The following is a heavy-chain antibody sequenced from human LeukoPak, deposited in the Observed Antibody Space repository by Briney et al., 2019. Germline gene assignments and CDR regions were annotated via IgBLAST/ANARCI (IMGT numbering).Heavy chain of an antibody. V-gene: IGHV4-59*01. Sequence: PSETLSLTCTVSGGSISSYYWSWIRQPPGKGLEWIGYIYYSGSTNYNPSLKSRVTISVDTSKNQFSLELSSVTAADTAVYYCARGRGPAAAGLFDYWGQGTLVTVSS. CDR3: ARGRGPAAAGLFDY. D-gene: IGHD6-13*01. J-gene: IGHJ4*02. CDR2: IYYSGST. CDR1: GGSISSYY.